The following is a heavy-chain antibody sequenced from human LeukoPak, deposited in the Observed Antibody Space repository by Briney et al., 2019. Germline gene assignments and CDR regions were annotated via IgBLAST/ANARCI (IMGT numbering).Heavy chain of an antibody. D-gene: IGHD3-22*01. V-gene: IGHV4-59*05. CDR3: ARRSVVVITISDAFDI. Sequence: PSETLSLTCTVSGGSISSYYWSWIRQPPGKGLEWIGSIYYSGSTYYNPSLKSRVTISVDTSKNQFSLKLSSVTAADTAVYYCARRSVVVITISDAFDIWGQGTMVTVSS. CDR2: IYYSGST. J-gene: IGHJ3*02. CDR1: GGSISSYY.